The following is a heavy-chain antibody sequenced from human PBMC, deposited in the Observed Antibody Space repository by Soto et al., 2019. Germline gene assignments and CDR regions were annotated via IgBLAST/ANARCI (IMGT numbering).Heavy chain of an antibody. J-gene: IGHJ5*02. Sequence: PSETLSLTCAVSGGSISSSNWWSWVRQPPGKGLEWIGEIYHSGSTNYNPSLKSRVTISVDKSKNQFSLKLSSVTAADTAVYYCARDGPSIAAAGRGSWFDPWGQGTLVTVSS. CDR3: ARDGPSIAAAGRGSWFDP. D-gene: IGHD6-13*01. V-gene: IGHV4-4*02. CDR1: GGSISSSNW. CDR2: IYHSGST.